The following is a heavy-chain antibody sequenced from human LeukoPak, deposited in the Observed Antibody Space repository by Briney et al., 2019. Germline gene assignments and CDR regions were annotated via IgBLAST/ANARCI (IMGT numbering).Heavy chain of an antibody. J-gene: IGHJ5*02. CDR3: VEESTGLDP. D-gene: IGHD2-2*01. V-gene: IGHV4-38-2*02. CDR2: IYHSGST. CDR1: GYSISSGYY. Sequence: PSETLSLTCTVSGYSISSGYYWGWIRQPPGKGLEWIGSIYHSGSTYYNPSLKSRVTISVDTSKNQFSLKLSSVTAADTAAYYCVEESTGLDPWGQGTLVTVSS.